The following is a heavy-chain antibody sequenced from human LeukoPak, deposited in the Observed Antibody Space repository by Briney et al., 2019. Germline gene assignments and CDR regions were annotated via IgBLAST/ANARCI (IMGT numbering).Heavy chain of an antibody. J-gene: IGHJ6*02. CDR1: GYTFTSYG. D-gene: IGHD3-22*01. V-gene: IGHV1-18*01. CDR3: ARDYYDSSGYYSTAIYYYYYYGMDV. Sequence: ASVKVSCKASGYTFTSYGISWVRQAPGQGLEWMGWISAYNGNTNYAQKLQGRVTMTTDTSTSTAYMELRSLRSDDTAAYYCARDYYDSSGYYSTAIYYYYYYGMDVWGQGTTGTVSS. CDR2: ISAYNGNT.